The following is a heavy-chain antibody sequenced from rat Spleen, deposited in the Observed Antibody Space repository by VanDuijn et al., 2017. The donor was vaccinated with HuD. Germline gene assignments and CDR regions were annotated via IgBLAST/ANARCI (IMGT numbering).Heavy chain of an antibody. Sequence: QVHLKESGPGLVQSSQTLSLTCTVFGFSLTTNGVSWVRQPPGKSLVWMGTIWAGGGTNYNSAVKFRLSISRDTSKSQVLLKMNSLQPEDTGTYYCARHLREASGVMDAWGQGASVTVSS. D-gene: IGHD4-3*01. CDR2: IWAGGGT. J-gene: IGHJ4*01. V-gene: IGHV2-72*01. CDR1: GFSLTTNG. CDR3: ARHLREASGVMDA.